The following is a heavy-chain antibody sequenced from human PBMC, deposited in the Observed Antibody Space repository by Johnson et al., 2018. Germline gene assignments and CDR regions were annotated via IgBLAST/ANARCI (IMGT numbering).Heavy chain of an antibody. D-gene: IGHD2-2*01. CDR2: ISYDGSNK. CDR1: GLTFRNYG. Sequence: QVQLVQSGGGVVQPGRSLRLSCVASGLTFRNYGMHWVRQAPGKGLEWVAVISYDGSNKYYADSVKGRFTISRDNSKTTLYLQMKGLRAEDTAVYYCAKGVVLMEYQDAFDIWGQGTMVTVSS. CDR3: AKGVVLMEYQDAFDI. J-gene: IGHJ3*02. V-gene: IGHV3-30*18.